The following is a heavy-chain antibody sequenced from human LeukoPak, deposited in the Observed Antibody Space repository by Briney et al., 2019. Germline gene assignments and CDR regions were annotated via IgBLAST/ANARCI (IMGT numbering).Heavy chain of an antibody. CDR3: AKVTYYYDSSGYLHHNYYYGMDV. Sequence: PGGSLRLSCAASGFTFSSYSMNWVRQAPGKGLEWVSSISSSSSYIYYADSVKGRFTISRDNAKNSLYLQMNSLRAEDTAVYYCAKVTYYYDSSGYLHHNYYYGMDVWGQGTTVTVSS. V-gene: IGHV3-21*04. D-gene: IGHD3-22*01. CDR1: GFTFSSYS. J-gene: IGHJ6*02. CDR2: ISSSSSYI.